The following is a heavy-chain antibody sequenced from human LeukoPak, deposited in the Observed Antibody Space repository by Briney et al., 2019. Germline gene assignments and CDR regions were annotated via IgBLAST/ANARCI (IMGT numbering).Heavy chain of an antibody. CDR2: ISPGGGTT. CDR1: GFAFGSEA. J-gene: IGHJ4*02. Sequence: DPGGSLRLSCAVSGFAFGSEAMSWDRQSPARGLEWVASISPGGGTTYYADYVKGRFTISRDNSNNTLYVHMNSLRAEDTAVYYCAKVRLGSANRALRIFDNWGQGTLVTVSS. D-gene: IGHD1-14*01. V-gene: IGHV3-23*01. CDR3: AKVRLGSANRALRIFDN.